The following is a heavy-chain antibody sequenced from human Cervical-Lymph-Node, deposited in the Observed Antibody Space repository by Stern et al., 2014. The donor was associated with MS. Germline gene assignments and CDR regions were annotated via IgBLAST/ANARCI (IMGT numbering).Heavy chain of an antibody. CDR2: ISAYNGSS. J-gene: IGHJ6*02. Sequence: QVQLAQSGAEVKKPAASVKVSCKASGSTFTSHTFTWVRQAPGQGLEWVGWISAYNGSSNYAQRLKGRVTLATDTSTRTAYMELRSLRSDDSAVYFCAISGSARCHYGVDVWGQGTSVTVSS. D-gene: IGHD5-12*01. CDR3: AISGSARCHYGVDV. V-gene: IGHV1-18*04. CDR1: GSTFTSHT.